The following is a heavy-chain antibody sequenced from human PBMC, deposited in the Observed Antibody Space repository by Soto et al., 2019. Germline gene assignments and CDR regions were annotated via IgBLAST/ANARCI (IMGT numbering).Heavy chain of an antibody. CDR3: ARDPDYSSGYFDY. CDR1: GGTFSSYA. D-gene: IGHD3-22*01. J-gene: IGHJ4*02. Sequence: QVQLVQSGAEVKKPGSSVKVSCKASGGTFSSYAISWVRQAPGQGLEWMGGIIPIFGTANYAQKFQGRVTITAEKSTSTAYMELSSLRSEDTGVYYCARDPDYSSGYFDYWGQGTLVTVSS. V-gene: IGHV1-69*06. CDR2: IIPIFGTA.